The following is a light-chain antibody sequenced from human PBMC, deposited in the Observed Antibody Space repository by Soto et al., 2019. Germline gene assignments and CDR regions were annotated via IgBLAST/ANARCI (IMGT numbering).Light chain of an antibody. CDR3: SSFTSRSSLI. CDR2: EVR. Sequence: QSAPTQPASVSGSPGQSITIFCAGTMRDIGAYNLVSWYQQHPGRAPQLIIYEVRNRPSGSSFRFSGSKSGNTASLTISGLQAEDEADYYCSSFTSRSSLIFGGGTKVTVL. V-gene: IGLV2-14*01. J-gene: IGLJ2*01. CDR1: MRDIGAYNL.